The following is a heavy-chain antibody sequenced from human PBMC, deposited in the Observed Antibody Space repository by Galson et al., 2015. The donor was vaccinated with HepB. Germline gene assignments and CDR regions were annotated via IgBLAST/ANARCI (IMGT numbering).Heavy chain of an antibody. CDR3: ARDKRGLVAPSWI. V-gene: IGHV3-48*04. CDR2: ISSSSSTI. Sequence: SLRLSCAASGFTFSSYSMNWVRQAPGKGLEWVSYISSSSSTIYYADSVKGRFTISRDNAKNSLYLHMNSLRAEDTAAYYCARDKRGLVAPSWIWGQGTMVTVSS. J-gene: IGHJ3*02. D-gene: IGHD2-2*01. CDR1: GFTFSSYS.